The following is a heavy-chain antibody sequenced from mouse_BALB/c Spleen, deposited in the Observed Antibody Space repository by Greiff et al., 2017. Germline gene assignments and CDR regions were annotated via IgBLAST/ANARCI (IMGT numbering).Heavy chain of an antibody. CDR1: GDSITSGY. CDR2: ISYSGST. CDR3: ARSLGFTTATPYFDY. D-gene: IGHD1-2*01. J-gene: IGHJ2*01. Sequence: VQLKESGPSLVKPSQTLSLTCSVTGDSITSGYWNWIRKFPGNKLEYMGYISYSGSTYYNPSLKSRISITRDTSKNQYYLQLNSVTTEDTATYYCARSLGFTTATPYFDYWGQGTTLTVSS. V-gene: IGHV3-8*02.